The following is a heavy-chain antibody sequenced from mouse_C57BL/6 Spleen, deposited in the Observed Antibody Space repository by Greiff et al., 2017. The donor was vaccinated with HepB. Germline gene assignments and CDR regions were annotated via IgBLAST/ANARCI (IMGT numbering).Heavy chain of an antibody. CDR3: ARGWHSNLGY. D-gene: IGHD2-5*01. Sequence: QVQLQQPGAELVMPGASVKLSCKASGYTFTSYWMHWVKQRPGQGLEWIGEIDPSDSYTNYNQKFKGKSTLTVDKSSSTAYMQLSSLTSEDSAVYYCARGWHSNLGYWGQGTTLTVSS. J-gene: IGHJ2*01. V-gene: IGHV1-69*01. CDR2: IDPSDSYT. CDR1: GYTFTSYW.